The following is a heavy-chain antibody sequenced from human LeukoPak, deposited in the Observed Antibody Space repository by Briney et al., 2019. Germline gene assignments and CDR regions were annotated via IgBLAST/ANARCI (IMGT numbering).Heavy chain of an antibody. Sequence: PGGSLRLSCLASGFTFDTFGMHWARQAPGKGLEWVAVIWHDGSNKYYTDSVKGRFTISRDNSKNTLYLQMNSLRAEDTAVYYCARDRSTGSYFFFDYWGQGVLVTVSS. CDR2: IWHDGSNK. CDR1: GFTFDTFG. CDR3: ARDRSTGSYFFFDY. V-gene: IGHV3-33*01. D-gene: IGHD6-19*01. J-gene: IGHJ4*02.